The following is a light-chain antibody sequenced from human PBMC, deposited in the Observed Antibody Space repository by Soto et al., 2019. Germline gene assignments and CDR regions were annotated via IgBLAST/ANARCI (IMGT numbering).Light chain of an antibody. CDR1: QSISHL. Sequence: DIQMTQSPSTLSTSVGDRVTITCRASQSISHLLAWYQQKPGKAPNLLIYDASTLYSGVPSRFSGSGSGTEFTLTITSLQPDDFATYCCQQYNSNPPWTFGQGTKVE. CDR2: DAS. J-gene: IGKJ1*01. V-gene: IGKV1-5*01. CDR3: QQYNSNPPWT.